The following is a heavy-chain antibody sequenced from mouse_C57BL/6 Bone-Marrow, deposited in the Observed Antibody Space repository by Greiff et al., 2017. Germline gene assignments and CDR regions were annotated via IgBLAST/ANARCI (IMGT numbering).Heavy chain of an antibody. CDR2: INPSNGGT. J-gene: IGHJ4*01. CDR3: ARRTVVANYAMDY. V-gene: IGHV1-53*01. Sequence: QVQLQQPGTELVKPGASVKLSCKASGYTFTSYWMHWVMQRPGQGLEWIGNINPSNGGTIYNEKFKSKATLTVDKSSSTAYMQLSSLTSEDSAVYYSARRTVVANYAMDYWGQGTSVTVSS. D-gene: IGHD1-1*01. CDR1: GYTFTSYW.